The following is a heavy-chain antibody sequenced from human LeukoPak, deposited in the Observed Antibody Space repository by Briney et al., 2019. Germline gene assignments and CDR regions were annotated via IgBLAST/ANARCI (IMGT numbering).Heavy chain of an antibody. CDR1: GYTFTSYD. Sequence: SVKVSCKASGYTFTSYDINWVRQATGQGLEWMGGIIPIFGTANYAQKFQGRVTITADKSTSTAYMELSSLRSEDTAVYYCASNPYGDYVYYYYYMDVWGKGTTVTVSS. CDR2: IIPIFGTA. D-gene: IGHD4-17*01. CDR3: ASNPYGDYVYYYYYMDV. J-gene: IGHJ6*03. V-gene: IGHV1-69*06.